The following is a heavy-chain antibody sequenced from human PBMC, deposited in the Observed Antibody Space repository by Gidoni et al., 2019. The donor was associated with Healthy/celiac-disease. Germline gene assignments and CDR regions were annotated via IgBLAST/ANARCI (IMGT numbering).Heavy chain of an antibody. J-gene: IGHJ4*02. CDR2: IIPIFGTA. CDR1: GGTFSSYA. CDR3: ARADDSSGYYASQPCFDY. V-gene: IGHV1-69*01. D-gene: IGHD3-22*01. Sequence: QVQLVQSGAEVKKPGSSVKVSCKASGGTFSSYAISWVRQAPGKGLEWMGGIIPIFGTANYAQKFQGRVTITADESTSTAYMELSSLRSEDTAVYYCARADDSSGYYASQPCFDYWGQGTLVTVSS.